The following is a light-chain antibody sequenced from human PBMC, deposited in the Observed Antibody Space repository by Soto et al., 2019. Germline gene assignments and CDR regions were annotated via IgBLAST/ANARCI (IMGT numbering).Light chain of an antibody. CDR3: QQYGSSPPLN. Sequence: EIVFTQSPATRSLSPGEGATRSCRASQSVSSSLAWYQQKPGQAPRLLIYGASSRATGIPDRFSGSGSGTDFTLTIRRLEPEDFVVYYCQQYGSSPPLNCGGGNKGAIK. J-gene: IGKJ4*01. CDR2: GAS. V-gene: IGKV3-20*01. CDR1: QSVSSS.